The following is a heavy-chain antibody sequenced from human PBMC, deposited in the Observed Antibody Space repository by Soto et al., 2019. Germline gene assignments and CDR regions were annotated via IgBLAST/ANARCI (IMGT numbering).Heavy chain of an antibody. J-gene: IGHJ6*02. V-gene: IGHV4-59*01. D-gene: IGHD3-3*01. CDR2: IYYSGST. CDR3: ARDLYYDFWSGYSSGMDV. Sequence: SETLSLTCTVSGGSISSYYWSWIRQPPGKGLEWIGYIYYSGSTNYNPSLKSRVTISVDTSKNQFSLKLSSVTAADTAVYYCARDLYYDFWSGYSSGMDVWGQGTTVAVSS. CDR1: GGSISSYY.